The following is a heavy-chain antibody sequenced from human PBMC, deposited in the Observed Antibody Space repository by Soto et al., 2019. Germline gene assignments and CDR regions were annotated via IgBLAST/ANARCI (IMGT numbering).Heavy chain of an antibody. J-gene: IGHJ4*02. CDR3: VKDSPIGSAFSGHDDIDS. D-gene: IGHD5-12*01. Sequence: QVQLVQSGAEVKKPGSSVKVSCKASGGTFSNHIITWVRQAPGQGPEWMGRIIPMLDITNYAQKFQGRVTITADESTTTAYMEVSSLRPEDTAMHYCVKDSPIGSAFSGHDDIDSWGQGTLVTVTS. CDR1: GGTFSNHI. V-gene: IGHV1-69*08. CDR2: IIPMLDIT.